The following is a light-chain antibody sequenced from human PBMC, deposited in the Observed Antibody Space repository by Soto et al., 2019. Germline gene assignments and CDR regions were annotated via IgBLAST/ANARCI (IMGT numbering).Light chain of an antibody. J-gene: IGLJ2*01. Sequence: QSVLTQPPSVSGAPGQRVTISCTGSSSNIGAGYDVHWYQQLPGTAPKLLIYGNSNRPSGVPDRFSGSKSGTSASLAITGLQAEDEADYYCQSSGSSLSGSVFGGGTKLTVL. V-gene: IGLV1-40*01. CDR2: GNS. CDR1: SSNIGAGYD. CDR3: QSSGSSLSGSV.